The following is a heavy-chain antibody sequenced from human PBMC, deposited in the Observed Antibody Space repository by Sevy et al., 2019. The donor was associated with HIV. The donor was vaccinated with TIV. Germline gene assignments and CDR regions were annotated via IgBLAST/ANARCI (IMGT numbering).Heavy chain of an antibody. D-gene: IGHD3-16*01. CDR3: ARDRDITFGGGDAFDI. J-gene: IGHJ3*02. V-gene: IGHV1-69*13. CDR2: IVPIFGSA. Sequence: ASVKVSCKASGGTFSTYSISWVRQAPGQGLEWMGGIVPIFGSANYAQKFQDRVTITADQSPSTAYMELSSLRSDDTAVYYCARDRDITFGGGDAFDIWGQWTMVTVSS. CDR1: GGTFSTYS.